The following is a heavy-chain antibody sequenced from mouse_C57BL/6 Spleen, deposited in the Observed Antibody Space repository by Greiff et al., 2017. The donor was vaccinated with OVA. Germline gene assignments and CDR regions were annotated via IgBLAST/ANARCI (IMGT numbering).Heavy chain of an antibody. CDR2: IDPSDSYT. D-gene: IGHD1-1*01. J-gene: IGHJ3*01. CDR1: GYTFTSYW. V-gene: IGHV1-69*01. Sequence: QVQLKQPGAELVMPGASVKLSCKASGYTFTSYWMHWVKQRPGQGLEWIGEIDPSDSYTNYNQKFKGKSTLTVDKSSSTAYMQLSSLTSEDSAVYYCARSLYYYGSSFAYWGQGTLVTVSA. CDR3: ARSLYYYGSSFAY.